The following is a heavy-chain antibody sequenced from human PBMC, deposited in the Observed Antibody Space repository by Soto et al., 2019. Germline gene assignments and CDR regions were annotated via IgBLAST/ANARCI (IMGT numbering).Heavy chain of an antibody. CDR2: IYHSGST. CDR1: GYSISSGYY. CDR3: ARVRFGVVIYWYFDL. D-gene: IGHD3-3*01. J-gene: IGHJ2*01. V-gene: IGHV4-38-2*02. Sequence: SETLSLTCTVSGYSISSGYYWGWIRQPPGKGLEWIGSIYHSGSTYYNPSLKSRVTISVDTSKNQFSLKLSSVTAADTAVYYCARVRFGVVIYWYFDLWGRGTLVTVSS.